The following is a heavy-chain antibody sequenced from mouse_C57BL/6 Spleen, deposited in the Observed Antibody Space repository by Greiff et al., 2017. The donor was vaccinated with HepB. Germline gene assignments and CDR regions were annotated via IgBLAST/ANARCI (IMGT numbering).Heavy chain of an antibody. D-gene: IGHD2-2*01. V-gene: IGHV1-50*01. CDR3: ARSGGYGYDVGYYFDY. CDR2: IDPSDSYT. J-gene: IGHJ2*01. Sequence: VQLQQSGAELVKPGASVKLSCKASGYTFTSYWMQWVKQRPGQGLEWIGEIDPSDSYTNYNQKFKGKATLTVDPSSSTAYMQLSSLTSEDSAVYYCARSGGYGYDVGYYFDYWGQGTTLPVSS. CDR1: GYTFTSYW.